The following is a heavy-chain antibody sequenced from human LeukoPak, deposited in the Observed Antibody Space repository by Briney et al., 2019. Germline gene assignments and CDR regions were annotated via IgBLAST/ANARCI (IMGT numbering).Heavy chain of an antibody. CDR2: IYYSGST. V-gene: IGHV4-59*12. D-gene: IGHD3-22*01. CDR3: AACIDYYDSSLFDY. Sequence: SETLSLTCTVSGGSISSYYWIWIRQPPGKGLEWIGYIYYSGSTNYNPSLKSRVTMSVDTSKNQFSLKLSFVTAADTAVYYCAACIDYYDSSLFDYWGQGTLVTVSS. CDR1: GGSISSYY. J-gene: IGHJ4*02.